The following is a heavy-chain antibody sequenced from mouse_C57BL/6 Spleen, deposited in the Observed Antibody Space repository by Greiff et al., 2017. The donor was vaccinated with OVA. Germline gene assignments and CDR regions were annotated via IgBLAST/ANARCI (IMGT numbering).Heavy chain of an antibody. CDR2: IYPGDGDT. J-gene: IGHJ3*01. V-gene: IGHV1-82*01. CDR3: AREGIYDYDVLAY. CDR1: GYAFSSSW. Sequence: QVQLQQSGPELVKPGASVKISCKASGYAFSSSWMNWVKQRPGKGLEWIGRIYPGDGDTNYNGKFKGKATLTADKSSSTAYMQLSSLTSEDSAVYFCAREGIYDYDVLAYWGQGTLVTVSA. D-gene: IGHD2-4*01.